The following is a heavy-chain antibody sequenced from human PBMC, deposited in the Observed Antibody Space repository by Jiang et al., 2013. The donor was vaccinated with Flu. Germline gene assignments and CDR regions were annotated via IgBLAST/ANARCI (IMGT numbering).Heavy chain of an antibody. Sequence: GSGLVKPSGTLSLTCAVSGGSISSSNWWSWVRQPPGKGLEWIGEIYHSGSTNYNPSLKSRVTISVDKSKNQFSPKLSSVTAADTAVYYCATQGDYGDYVADYYYGMDVWGQGTTVTVSS. J-gene: IGHJ6*02. CDR3: ATQGDYGDYVADYYYGMDV. CDR2: IYHSGST. CDR1: GGSISSSNW. D-gene: IGHD4-17*01. V-gene: IGHV4-4*02.